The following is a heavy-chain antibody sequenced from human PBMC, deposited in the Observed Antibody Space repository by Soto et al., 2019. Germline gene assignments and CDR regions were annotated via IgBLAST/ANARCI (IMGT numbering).Heavy chain of an antibody. V-gene: IGHV3-74*01. D-gene: IGHD3-3*01. CDR3: AASLYYDFWSGYPYYYYYYMDV. CDR2: INSDGSST. J-gene: IGHJ6*03. Sequence: EVQLVESGGGLVQPGGSLRLSCAASGFTFSSTWMHWVRKPPGKGLVWVSRINSDGSSTSYADSVKGRFTISRDNAKNTLYLQMNSLRAEDTAVYYCAASLYYDFWSGYPYYYYYYMDVWGKGTTVTVSS. CDR1: GFTFSSTW.